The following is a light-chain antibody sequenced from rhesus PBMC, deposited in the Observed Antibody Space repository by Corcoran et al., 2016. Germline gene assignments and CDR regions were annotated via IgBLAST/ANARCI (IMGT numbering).Light chain of an antibody. CDR1: QSLLHSGGKTY. V-gene: IGKV2-90*01. J-gene: IGKJ3*01. CDR2: EVA. Sequence: DIVMTQTPLSLPVTPGEPASISCRSSQSLLHSGGKTYLDWYLQKPGQSPQLWIYEVANRASGVPDRFSGSGAGTDFTLKISRVEAEDVGVYYCMQGIQLPFTFGPGTKLDIK. CDR3: MQGIQLPFT.